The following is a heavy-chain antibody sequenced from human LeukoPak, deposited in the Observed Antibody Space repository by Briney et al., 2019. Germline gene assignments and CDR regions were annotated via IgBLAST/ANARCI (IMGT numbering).Heavy chain of an antibody. CDR1: GGSFSGYY. CDR3: ARGGFRSYDWFDP. V-gene: IGHV4-34*01. Sequence: ASETLSLTCAVYGGSFSGYYWSWIRQPPGKGLEWIGEINHSGSANYDPSLKSRVTISVDTSKNQFSLKLSSVTAADTAVYYCARGGFRSYDWFDPWGQGTLVTVSS. J-gene: IGHJ5*02. CDR2: INHSGSA. D-gene: IGHD1-26*01.